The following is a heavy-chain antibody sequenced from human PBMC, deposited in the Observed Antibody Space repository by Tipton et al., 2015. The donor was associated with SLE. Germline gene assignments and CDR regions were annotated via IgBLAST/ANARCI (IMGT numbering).Heavy chain of an antibody. J-gene: IGHJ4*02. V-gene: IGHV1-2*02. D-gene: IGHD3-22*01. CDR2: ISPNSGGT. CDR1: GYTFTGYY. CDR3: ASAPLIAPTPEL. Sequence: QLVQSGAEVKKPGASVKVSCKAFGYTFTGYYMHWVRQDPGQGLEWMGWISPNSGGTNYAQKFQGRVTMTRDTSISTAYMELSRLRSDGTAVDYCASAPLIAPTPELWGQGTMVAVSS.